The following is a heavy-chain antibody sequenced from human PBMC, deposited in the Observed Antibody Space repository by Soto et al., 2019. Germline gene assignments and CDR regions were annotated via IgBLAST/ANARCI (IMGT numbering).Heavy chain of an antibody. D-gene: IGHD2-21*01. J-gene: IGHJ4*02. V-gene: IGHV3-23*01. CDR1: GYTFSSYA. CDR3: AKDRVIRPGSDFDY. CDR2: ISGSGGST. Sequence: GGSLRVSCAASGYTFSSYAMSWVLQSPGKGLQWASAISGSGGSTYYADSVKGRFTISRDNSKTSLYLRMNSLRAEDTAVFYCAKDRVIRPGSDFDYWGQGIQVTVSS.